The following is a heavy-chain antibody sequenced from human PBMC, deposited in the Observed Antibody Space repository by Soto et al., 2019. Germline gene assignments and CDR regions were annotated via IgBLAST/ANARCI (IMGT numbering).Heavy chain of an antibody. V-gene: IGHV3-21*06. CDR2: ISDSGSYI. D-gene: IGHD5-12*01. J-gene: IGHJ4*02. Sequence: EVQLVESGGGLVKPGGSLRLSCAASGFSFSSYRMNWVRQAPGKGLEWVSSISDSGSYINYADSVKGRFAISRDNAKNALYLQMNSLRAEDTAFYYCARDSGYDYTGYSDSCGQGTQVTVSS. CDR1: GFSFSSYR. CDR3: ARDSGYDYTGYSDS.